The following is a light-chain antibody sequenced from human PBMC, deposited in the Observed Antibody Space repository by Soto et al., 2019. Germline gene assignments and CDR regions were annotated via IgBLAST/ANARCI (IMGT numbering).Light chain of an antibody. CDR2: AAS. CDR1: QGIRND. J-gene: IGKJ1*01. V-gene: IGKV1-6*01. Sequence: AIQMTQSPSSLSASVGDRVTITCRASQGIRNDLGWYQQKPGKAPKLLIYAASSLQSGVPSRFSGSGSGTDFTLTISSLKPEDFATYYYLQDYNYPWTFGQGTKVEIK. CDR3: LQDYNYPWT.